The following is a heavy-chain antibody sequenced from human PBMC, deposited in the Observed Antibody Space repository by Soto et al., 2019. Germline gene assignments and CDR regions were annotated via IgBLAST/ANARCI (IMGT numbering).Heavy chain of an antibody. CDR3: ARDRAYCISTSCADAFDI. V-gene: IGHV3-48*01. CDR1: GFTFTSYS. CDR2: ISGSSSPI. D-gene: IGHD2-2*01. J-gene: IGHJ3*02. Sequence: GGSLRLSCAASGFTFTSYSMNWVRQAPGMGLEWVSYISGSSSPIYYADSVKGRFTISRDNAKNSLYLQMNSLRAEDTAVYYCARDRAYCISTSCADAFDIWGQGTMVTVSS.